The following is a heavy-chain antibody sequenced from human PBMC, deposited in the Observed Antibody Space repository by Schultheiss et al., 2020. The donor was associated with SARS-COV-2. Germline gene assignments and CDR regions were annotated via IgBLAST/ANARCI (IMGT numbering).Heavy chain of an antibody. CDR3: ARGVGDY. Sequence: GGSLRLSCAASGFTFSSYAMSWVRQAPGKGLEWVSAISGSGGSTYYADSVKGRFTISRDNAKNSLSLQMNSLRDEDTAVYYCARGVGDYWGQGALVTVSS. J-gene: IGHJ4*02. CDR1: GFTFSSYA. CDR2: ISGSGGST. D-gene: IGHD5/OR15-5a*01. V-gene: IGHV3-23*01.